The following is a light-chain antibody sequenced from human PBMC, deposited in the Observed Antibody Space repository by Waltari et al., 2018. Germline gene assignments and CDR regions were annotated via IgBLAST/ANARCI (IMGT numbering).Light chain of an antibody. CDR1: QSISSS. CDR3: QHYVRLPAT. J-gene: IGKJ1*01. V-gene: IGKV1-5*01. Sequence: DIQVTQSPSTLSASVGDRVSITCRASQSISSSLAWFQQKPGKGPKLLIYGASNRATGIPDRFSGSGSGTEFSLTISRLDPEDFAVYYCQHYVRLPATFGQGTKVEMK. CDR2: GAS.